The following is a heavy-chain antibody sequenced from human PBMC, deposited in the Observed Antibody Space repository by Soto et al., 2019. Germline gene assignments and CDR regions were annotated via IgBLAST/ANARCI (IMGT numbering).Heavy chain of an antibody. J-gene: IGHJ4*02. CDR1: GGSFSGYY. V-gene: IGHV4-34*01. D-gene: IGHD1-7*01. Sequence: SETLSLTCAVYGGSFSGYYLSWIRQPPGKGLEWIGEINHSGSTNYNPSLESRVTISVDTSKNQFSLKLSSVTAADTAVYYCASEVNWNYSYYFDYWGQGTLVTVSS. CDR3: ASEVNWNYSYYFDY. CDR2: INHSGST.